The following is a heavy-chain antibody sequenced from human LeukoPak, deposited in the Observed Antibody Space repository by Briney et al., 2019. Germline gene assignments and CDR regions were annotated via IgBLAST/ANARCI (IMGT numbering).Heavy chain of an antibody. CDR3: AKDYDFWSGYYGGCLDY. V-gene: IGHV3-23*01. CDR1: GFTFSSYA. Sequence: PGGSLRLSCAASGFTFSSYAMSWVRQAPGQGLEWVSAISGSGGSTYYADSVKGRFTISRDNSKNTLYLQMNSLRAEDTAVYYCAKDYDFWSGYYGGCLDYWGQGTLVTVSS. D-gene: IGHD3-3*01. CDR2: ISGSGGST. J-gene: IGHJ4*02.